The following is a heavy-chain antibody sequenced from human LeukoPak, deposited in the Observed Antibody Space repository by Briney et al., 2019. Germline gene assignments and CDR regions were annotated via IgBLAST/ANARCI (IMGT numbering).Heavy chain of an antibody. D-gene: IGHD1-26*01. CDR2: IWYDGSNK. V-gene: IGHV3-33*08. CDR1: GFTFSSYA. Sequence: PGRSLRLSCAASGFTFSSYAMHWVRQAPGKGLEWVAVIWYDGSNKYYADSVKGRFTISRDNSKNTLYLQMNSLRAEDTAVYYCARGVGGATNRWFDPWGQGTLVTVSS. CDR3: ARGVGGATNRWFDP. J-gene: IGHJ5*02.